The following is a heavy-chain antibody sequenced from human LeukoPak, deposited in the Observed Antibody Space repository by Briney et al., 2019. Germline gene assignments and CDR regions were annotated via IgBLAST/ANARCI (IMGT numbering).Heavy chain of an antibody. Sequence: PGGSLRLSCAASGFTFSDYYMSWVRQAPGKGLEWVSAISGSGGSTYYADSVKGRFTISRDNSKNTLYLQMNSLRAEDTAVYYCAKDRFSGSPRNFDYWGQGTLVTVSS. J-gene: IGHJ4*02. D-gene: IGHD1-26*01. CDR1: GFTFSDYY. V-gene: IGHV3-23*01. CDR2: ISGSGGST. CDR3: AKDRFSGSPRNFDY.